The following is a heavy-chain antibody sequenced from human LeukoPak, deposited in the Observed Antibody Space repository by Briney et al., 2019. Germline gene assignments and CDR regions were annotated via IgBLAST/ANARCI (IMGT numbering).Heavy chain of an antibody. D-gene: IGHD2-2*02. CDR1: GFNFDDYP. Sequence: GGSLRLSCAASGFNFDDYPMHWVRQAPGKGLEWVSVIYSGGSTYYADSVKGRFTISRDNSKNTLYLQMNSLRAEDTAVYYCAREGYCSSTSCYTLGDAFDIWGQGTMVTVSS. J-gene: IGHJ3*02. CDR3: AREGYCSSTSCYTLGDAFDI. V-gene: IGHV3-53*01. CDR2: IYSGGST.